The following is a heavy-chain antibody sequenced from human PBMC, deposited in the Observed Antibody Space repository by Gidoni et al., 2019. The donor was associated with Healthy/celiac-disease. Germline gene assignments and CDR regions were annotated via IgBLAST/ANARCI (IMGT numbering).Heavy chain of an antibody. V-gene: IGHV3-30-3*01. CDR2: ISYDGSNK. CDR1: GFTFSSYA. CDR3: AGEFDP. J-gene: IGHJ5*02. Sequence: QVQLVESGGGVVQPGRFLRLSCAASGFTFSSYAMHWVRQAPGKGLEWVAVISYDGSNKYYADSVKGRFTISRDNSKNTLYLQMNSLRAEDTAVYYCAGEFDPWGQGTLVTVSS.